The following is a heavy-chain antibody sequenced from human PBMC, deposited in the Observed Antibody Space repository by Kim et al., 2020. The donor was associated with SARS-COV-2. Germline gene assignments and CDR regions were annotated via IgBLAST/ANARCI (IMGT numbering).Heavy chain of an antibody. J-gene: IGHJ2*01. Sequence: GGSLRLSCAASGFTFSSYAMHWVRQAPCTGLEWVAVISYDGSNKYYADSVKGRFTISRDNSKNTLYLQMNSLRAEDTAVYYCARGGSSGPRDWYFDLWGRGTLVTVSS. CDR2: ISYDGSNK. V-gene: IGHV3-30*04. CDR3: ARGGSSGPRDWYFDL. D-gene: IGHD3-22*01. CDR1: GFTFSSYA.